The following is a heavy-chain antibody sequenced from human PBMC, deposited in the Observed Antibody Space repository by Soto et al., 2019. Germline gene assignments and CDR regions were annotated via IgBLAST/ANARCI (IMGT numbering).Heavy chain of an antibody. CDR1: GGSISSGGYS. CDR2: IYHSGST. CDR3: ARFRPISYGMDV. D-gene: IGHD3-3*01. J-gene: IGHJ6*02. V-gene: IGHV4-30-2*01. Sequence: SETLSLTCAVSGGSISSGGYSWSLIRQPPGKGLEWIGYIYHSGSTYYNPSLKSRVTISVDRSKNQFSLKLSSVTAADTAVYYCARFRPISYGMDVWGQGTTVTVSS.